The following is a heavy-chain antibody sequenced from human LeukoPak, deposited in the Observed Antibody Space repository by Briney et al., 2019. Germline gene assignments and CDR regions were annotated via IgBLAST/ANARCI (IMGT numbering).Heavy chain of an antibody. V-gene: IGHV3-66*01. CDR3: ARDLN. Sequence: RGSPRLSCAASGFTVVTNYMSWVRQAPGKGLEWVSVIYTGGATYYSDSVRGRFTISRDNSKNTLYLQMNSLRAEDTAVYYCARDLNWGQGTLVTVSS. CDR1: GFTVVTNY. CDR2: IYTGGAT. J-gene: IGHJ4*02.